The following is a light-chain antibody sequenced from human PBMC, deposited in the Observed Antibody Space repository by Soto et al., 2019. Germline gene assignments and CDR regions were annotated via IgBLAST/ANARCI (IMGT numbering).Light chain of an antibody. J-gene: IGKJ5*01. CDR2: DAS. CDR1: QSVSRTY. Sequence: EIVLTQSPDTLCLSPGERATLSCRASQSVSRTYLAWYQQKPGQAPRLLIYDASSRATGIPDRFSGSGSGTDFTLTITSLEPEDFAVYYCQQRNNWPPITFGQGTQREIK. V-gene: IGKV3D-20*02. CDR3: QQRNNWPPIT.